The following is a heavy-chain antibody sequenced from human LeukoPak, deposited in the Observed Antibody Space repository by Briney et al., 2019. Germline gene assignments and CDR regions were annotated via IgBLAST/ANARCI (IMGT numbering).Heavy chain of an antibody. CDR1: GGSISSYY. D-gene: IGHD6-6*01. V-gene: IGHV4-59*08. Sequence: KPSETLSLTCTVSGGSISSYYWSWIRQPPGKGLEWIGYIYYSGSTNYNPSLKSRVTISVDTSKNQFSLKLSSVTAADTAVYYCARGRSIAARPDLFDYWGQGTLVTVSS. CDR3: ARGRSIAARPDLFDY. J-gene: IGHJ4*02. CDR2: IYYSGST.